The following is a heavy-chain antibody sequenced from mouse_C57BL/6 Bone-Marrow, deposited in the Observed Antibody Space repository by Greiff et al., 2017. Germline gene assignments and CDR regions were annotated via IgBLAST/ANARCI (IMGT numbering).Heavy chain of an antibody. D-gene: IGHD4-1*01. Sequence: QVHVKQSGAELVRPGSSVKLSCKASGYTFTSYWMDWVKQRPGQGLEWIGNIYPSDSETHYNQKFKDKATLTVDKSSSTAYMQLSSLTSEDSAVYYCASELGFDYWGQGTTLTVSS. CDR3: ASELGFDY. CDR2: IYPSDSET. V-gene: IGHV1-61*01. CDR1: GYTFTSYW. J-gene: IGHJ2*01.